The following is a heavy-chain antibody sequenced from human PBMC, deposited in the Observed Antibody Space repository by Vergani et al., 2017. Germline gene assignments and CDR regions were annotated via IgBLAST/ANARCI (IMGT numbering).Heavy chain of an antibody. V-gene: IGHV4-39*01. CDR3: ASPDPKYGSGSYYDFDY. Sequence: QLQLQESGPGLVKPSETLSLTCTVSGGSISSSSYYWGWIRQPPGKGLEWIGSIYYSGSTYYNPSLKSRVTISVETSKNQFSLKLSSVTAADTAVYYCASPDPKYGSGSYYDFDYWGQGTLVTVSS. J-gene: IGHJ4*02. D-gene: IGHD3-10*01. CDR2: IYYSGST. CDR1: GGSISSSSYY.